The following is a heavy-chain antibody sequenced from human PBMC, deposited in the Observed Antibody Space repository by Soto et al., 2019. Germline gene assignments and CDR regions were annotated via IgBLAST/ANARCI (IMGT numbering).Heavy chain of an antibody. CDR3: ARGSAIFGVVILWFDP. CDR1: GYTFTSYA. J-gene: IGHJ5*02. D-gene: IGHD3-3*01. V-gene: IGHV1-8*02. Sequence: GASVKVSCKASGYTFTSYAIHWVRQAPGQGLEWMGWMNPNSGNTGYAQKFQGRVTMTRNTSISTAYMELSSLRSEDTAVYYCARGSAIFGVVILWFDPWGQGTLVTVSS. CDR2: MNPNSGNT.